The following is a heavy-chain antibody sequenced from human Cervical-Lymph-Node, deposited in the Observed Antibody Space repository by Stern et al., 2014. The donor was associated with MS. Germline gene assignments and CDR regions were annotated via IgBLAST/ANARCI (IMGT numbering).Heavy chain of an antibody. V-gene: IGHV1-3*01. CDR2: INGGPGTT. CDR1: GYNFIDHA. Sequence: QVQLVQSGAEVKKPGASMTISCKTSGYNFIDHAIHWVRQAPGQRLEWMGWINGGPGTTKFSQNFQGRVSFTRDKAASAAYMDLSSLSPDDTAVYYCARQPDYSDFLDFWGQGTLVTVSS. D-gene: IGHD4-11*01. CDR3: ARQPDYSDFLDF. J-gene: IGHJ4*02.